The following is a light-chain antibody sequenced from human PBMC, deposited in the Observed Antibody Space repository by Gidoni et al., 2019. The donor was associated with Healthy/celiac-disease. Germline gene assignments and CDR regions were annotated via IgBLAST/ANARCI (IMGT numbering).Light chain of an antibody. J-gene: IGKJ1*01. CDR2: DAS. Sequence: TQSPATLSLSPGERATLSCRASQSVSSYLAWCQQKPGQAPRLLIYDASNRATGIPARFSGSGSGTDFTLTISSLEPEDFAVYYCQQRSNWPPVWTFGQGTKVEIK. CDR1: QSVSSY. V-gene: IGKV3-11*01. CDR3: QQRSNWPPVWT.